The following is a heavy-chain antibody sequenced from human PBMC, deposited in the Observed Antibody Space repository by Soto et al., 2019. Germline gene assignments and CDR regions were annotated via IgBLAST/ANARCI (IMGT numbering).Heavy chain of an antibody. CDR1: GYTFTSYG. V-gene: IGHV1-18*01. D-gene: IGHD4-17*01. CDR3: ARGTTVETGSY. CDR2: ISAYNGNT. Sequence: QVQLVPSGAEVKKPGASVTVSCKASGYTFTSYGINWVRHAPGQGLEWMGWISAYNGNTNYAQKFQGRVTMTTDTSTSTASMELRGLGSDDTAVYYGARGTTVETGSYGGQGTLVTVS. J-gene: IGHJ4*02.